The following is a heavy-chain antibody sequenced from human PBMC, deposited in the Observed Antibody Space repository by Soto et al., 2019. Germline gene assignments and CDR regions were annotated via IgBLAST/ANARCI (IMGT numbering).Heavy chain of an antibody. J-gene: IGHJ3*01. CDR3: SRHALPLMINFGEAITPTFDL. CDR1: GFHFGDYT. Sequence: PGGSLRLPCRASGFHFGDYTLNWFRQAPGKGLEWVGFIRRKAYGGTTEYAASVRGRFSTSRDDSKTSAFLQMNSLKIEDTALYFCSRHALPLMINFGEAITPTFDLWGQGTMVTVS. V-gene: IGHV3-49*03. CDR2: IRRKAYGGTT. D-gene: IGHD3-16*02.